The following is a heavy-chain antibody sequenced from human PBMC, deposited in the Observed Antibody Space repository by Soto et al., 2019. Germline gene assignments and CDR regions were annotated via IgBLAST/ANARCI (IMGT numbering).Heavy chain of an antibody. Sequence: GGSLRLSCTASGFTFSSHAMTWFRQAPGKGLEWVSGLSGSGDSKYYADSVKGRFTISRDNSMNTLYLQMKTLRAEDTAVYYCVNVSCSCYAGFFYLCGQVTSVIVSS. J-gene: IGHJ4*02. CDR1: GFTFSSHA. V-gene: IGHV3-23*01. CDR2: LSGSGDSK. CDR3: VNVSCSCYAGFFYL. D-gene: IGHD2-2*01.